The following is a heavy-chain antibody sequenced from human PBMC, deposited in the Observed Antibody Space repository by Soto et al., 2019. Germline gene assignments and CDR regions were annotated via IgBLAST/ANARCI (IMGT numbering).Heavy chain of an antibody. CDR1: GFTFSGSA. CDR2: IRSKANSYAT. V-gene: IGHV3-73*01. D-gene: IGHD1-26*01. J-gene: IGHJ6*02. CDR3: TRPTSGSDEYSMDV. Sequence: GGSLRLSCAASGFTFSGSAMHWLRQASGKGLEWVGLIRSKANSYATAHAASVKGRFTISRDDSKNTAYLQMNSLKTEDTAVYYCTRPTSGSDEYSMDVWGQGTTVTVSS.